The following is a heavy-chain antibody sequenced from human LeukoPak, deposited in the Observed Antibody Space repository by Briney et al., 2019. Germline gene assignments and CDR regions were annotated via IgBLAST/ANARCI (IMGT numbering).Heavy chain of an antibody. J-gene: IGHJ4*02. V-gene: IGHV5-51*01. D-gene: IGHD3-22*01. CDR2: IYPGDSDT. Sequence: GESLKISCKGSGYIFTSYWIGWVRQMPGKGLEWMGIIYPGDSDTRYSPSFQSQVTISADKSISTAYLQWSSLKASDTAMYYCARPHYDSSGYFDYWGQGTLVTVSS. CDR3: ARPHYDSSGYFDY. CDR1: GYIFTSYW.